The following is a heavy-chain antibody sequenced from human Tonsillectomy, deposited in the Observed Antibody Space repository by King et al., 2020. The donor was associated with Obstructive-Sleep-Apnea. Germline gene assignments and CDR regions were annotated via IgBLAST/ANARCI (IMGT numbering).Heavy chain of an antibody. CDR1: GFTFSSYS. CDR2: ISSSSSYI. CDR3: ARKRTRYYDSSGSDY. D-gene: IGHD3-22*01. Sequence: QLVQSGGGLVKPGGSLRLSCAASGFTFSSYSMNWVRQAPGKGLEWVSSISSSSSYIYYADSVKGRFTISRDNAKNSLYLQMNSLRAEDTAVYYCARKRTRYYDSSGSDYWGQGTLVTVSS. J-gene: IGHJ4*02. V-gene: IGHV3-21*01.